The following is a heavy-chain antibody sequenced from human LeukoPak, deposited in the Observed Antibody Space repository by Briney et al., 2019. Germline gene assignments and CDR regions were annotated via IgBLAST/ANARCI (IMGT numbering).Heavy chain of an antibody. Sequence: SEILSLTCSVSGGSITSSNYYWGWIRQPPGKGLEWIGSIHYSGSTFYSPSLKSRVTISVDTSKNQFSLKLSSVTAADTAVYYCARRFGDGSFDYWGQGTLVTVSS. V-gene: IGHV4-39*07. J-gene: IGHJ4*02. CDR1: GGSITSSNYY. D-gene: IGHD3-16*01. CDR3: ARRFGDGSFDY. CDR2: IHYSGST.